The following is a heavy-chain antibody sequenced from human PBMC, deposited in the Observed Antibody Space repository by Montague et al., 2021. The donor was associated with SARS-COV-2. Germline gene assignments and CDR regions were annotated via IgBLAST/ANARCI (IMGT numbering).Heavy chain of an antibody. Sequence: SETLSLTCAIYGGYLSNYDWSWIRQSPGKGLEWIGQINHRRSTTYNPSLRDRVTISIDPSKNQFSLALNSVTAAGTAVYFCARHPPRSPSGNYLVPGGFDIWGPGTMVTVSS. CDR1: GGYLSNYD. CDR2: INHRRST. D-gene: IGHD3-10*01. CDR3: ARHPPRSPSGNYLVPGGFDI. V-gene: IGHV4-34*01. J-gene: IGHJ3*02.